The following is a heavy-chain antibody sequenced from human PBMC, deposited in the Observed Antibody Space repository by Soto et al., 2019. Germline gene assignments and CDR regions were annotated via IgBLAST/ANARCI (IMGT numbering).Heavy chain of an antibody. CDR1: GFTFSTYG. Sequence: GGSLRLSCAASGFTFSTYGIHWVRQAPGKGLEWVAVISYSGGSTYYADSVKGRFTISRDNSKNTLYLQMNSLRAEDTAVYYCAKGSGWWVYDAFDIWGQGTMVTVS. V-gene: IGHV3-30*18. CDR3: AKGSGWWVYDAFDI. CDR2: ISYSGGST. D-gene: IGHD6-19*01. J-gene: IGHJ3*02.